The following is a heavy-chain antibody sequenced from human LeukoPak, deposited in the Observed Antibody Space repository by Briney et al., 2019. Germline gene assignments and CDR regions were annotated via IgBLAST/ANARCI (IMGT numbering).Heavy chain of an antibody. CDR3: AKDQTYYYGSGIGWFDP. Sequence: PGGSLRLSCAASGFTFSSYGMHWVRQAPGKGLEWVAFIRYDGSNKYYADSVKGRFTISRDNSKNTLYLQMNSLRAEDTAVYYCAKDQTYYYGSGIGWFDPWGQGTLVTVSS. V-gene: IGHV3-30*02. D-gene: IGHD3-10*01. J-gene: IGHJ5*02. CDR2: IRYDGSNK. CDR1: GFTFSSYG.